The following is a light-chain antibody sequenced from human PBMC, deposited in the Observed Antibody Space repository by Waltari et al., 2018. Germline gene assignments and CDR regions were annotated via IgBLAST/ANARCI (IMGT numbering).Light chain of an antibody. Sequence: QSVLTQPPSTSGTPGQRVTISCSGSPSNIGTNTFTWYQLLPGTAPKTVIFANYHRPSGVPDRFSASKSGTSASLVISGLQSEDEADYFCATWDDSLSGRVFGGGTKVTVL. J-gene: IGLJ3*02. CDR2: ANY. V-gene: IGLV1-44*01. CDR1: PSNIGTNT. CDR3: ATWDDSLSGRV.